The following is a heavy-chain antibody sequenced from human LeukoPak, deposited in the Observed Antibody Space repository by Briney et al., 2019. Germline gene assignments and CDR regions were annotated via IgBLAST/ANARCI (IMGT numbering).Heavy chain of an antibody. CDR1: GFTFSSYS. CDR2: ISSSSTYI. D-gene: IGHD2-2*01. Sequence: GGSLRLSCAASGFTFSSYSMNWVRQAPGKGLEWVSSISSSSTYIYYADSVKGRFTISRDNAKNSLFLQMNSLRADDTAVYYCARAEYCSTTSCLPGSDGYDYYYMDVWGKGTTVTVSS. V-gene: IGHV3-21*01. CDR3: ARAEYCSTTSCLPGSDGYDYYYMDV. J-gene: IGHJ6*03.